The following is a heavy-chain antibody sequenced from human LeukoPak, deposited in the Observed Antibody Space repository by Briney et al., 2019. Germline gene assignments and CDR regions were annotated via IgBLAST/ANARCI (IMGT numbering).Heavy chain of an antibody. V-gene: IGHV4-61*05. CDR2: IYYSGST. CDR3: ASSAGGQGFDP. Sequence: SETLSLTCTVSGGSISSSSYYWGWIRQPPGKGLEWIGYIYYSGSTNYNPSLKSRVTISVDTSKNQFSLKLSSVTAADTAVYYCASSAGGQGFDPWGQGTLVTVSS. J-gene: IGHJ5*02. CDR1: GGSISSSSYY. D-gene: IGHD2-8*02.